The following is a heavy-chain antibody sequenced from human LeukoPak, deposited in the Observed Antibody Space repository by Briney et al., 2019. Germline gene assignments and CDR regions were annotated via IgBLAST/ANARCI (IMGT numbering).Heavy chain of an antibody. Sequence: NPGGSLRLSCAASGFTFSSYAMHWVRQPPGKGLEWIGEINHSGSTNYNPSLKSRVTISVDTSKNQFSLKLSSVTAADTAVYYCARVKAAAGTGLCHDYWGQGTLVTVSS. D-gene: IGHD6-13*01. CDR2: INHSGST. CDR1: GFTFSSYA. V-gene: IGHV4-34*01. J-gene: IGHJ4*02. CDR3: ARVKAAAGTGLCHDY.